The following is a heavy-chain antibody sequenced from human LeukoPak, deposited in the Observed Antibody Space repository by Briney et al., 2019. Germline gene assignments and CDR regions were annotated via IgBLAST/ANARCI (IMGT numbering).Heavy chain of an antibody. J-gene: IGHJ4*02. V-gene: IGHV3-30-3*01. CDR2: ISYDGSNK. CDR1: GFTFSSYA. D-gene: IGHD1-7*01. Sequence: GRSLRLSCAASGFTFSSYAMHWVRQAPGKGLEWVAVISYDGSNKYYADSVKGRFTTSRDNSKNTLYLQMDSLRAEDTAVYYCARALKTSGTTIPFDYWGQGTLVTVSS. CDR3: ARALKTSGTTIPFDY.